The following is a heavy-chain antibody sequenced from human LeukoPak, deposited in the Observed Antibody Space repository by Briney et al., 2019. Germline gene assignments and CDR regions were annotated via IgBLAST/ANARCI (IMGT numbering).Heavy chain of an antibody. CDR3: SRASANCCYRPPFDY. V-gene: IGHV3-30-3*01. CDR2: ISYDGSNK. D-gene: IGHD2-2*02. CDR1: GFTFSSYA. J-gene: IGHJ4*02. Sequence: QPGGSLRLSCAASGFTFSSYAMHWVRQAPGKGLEWVAVISYDGSNKYYADSVKGRFTISRDNSKNTLSLQMNSLRAEDTAVYYCSRASANCCYRPPFDYWGQGTLVTVSS.